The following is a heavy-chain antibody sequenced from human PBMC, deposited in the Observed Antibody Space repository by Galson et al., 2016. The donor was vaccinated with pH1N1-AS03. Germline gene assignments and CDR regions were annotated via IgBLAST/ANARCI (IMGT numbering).Heavy chain of an antibody. CDR1: GFTFSTYE. CDR2: IYSGGTT. V-gene: IGHV3-53*01. Sequence: SLRLSCAASGFTFSTYEMNWVRQAPGKGLEWVSVIYSGGTTFYADSVKGRFTISRDSSKNTLYLQMNSLGVEDTAVYYCVKLKGWYGEGYFQHWGQGTLVTVSS. CDR3: VKLKGWYGEGYFQH. J-gene: IGHJ1*01. D-gene: IGHD3-10*01.